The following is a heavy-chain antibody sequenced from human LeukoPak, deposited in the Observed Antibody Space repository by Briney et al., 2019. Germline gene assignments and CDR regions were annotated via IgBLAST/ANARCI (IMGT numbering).Heavy chain of an antibody. CDR3: ARDGGSSGYHDALAI. CDR1: GFTFSSYG. Sequence: GRSLRLSCAASGFTFSSYGMHWVRQAPGRGLEWVALIWYDGRNKYYADSVKGRFTISRDNSKNTLSLQLNSLRDEDTAVYYCARDGGSSGYHDALAIWGQGTMVTASA. CDR2: IWYDGRNK. J-gene: IGHJ3*02. V-gene: IGHV3-33*01. D-gene: IGHD3-22*01.